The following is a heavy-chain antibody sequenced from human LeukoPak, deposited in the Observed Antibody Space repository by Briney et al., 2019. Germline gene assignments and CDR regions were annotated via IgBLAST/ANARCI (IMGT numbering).Heavy chain of an antibody. D-gene: IGHD3-10*01. J-gene: IGHJ4*02. CDR3: AKETGSGSYYEYYFDY. V-gene: IGHV3-30*18. CDR2: ISYDGSNK. Sequence: PGRSLRLSCVASGFTFSTYGMHWVRQAPGKGLEWVAVISYDGSNKYYADSVKGRFTISRGNSKNTLYLQMNSLRAEDTAVYYCAKETGSGSYYEYYFDYWGQGTLVTVSS. CDR1: GFTFSTYG.